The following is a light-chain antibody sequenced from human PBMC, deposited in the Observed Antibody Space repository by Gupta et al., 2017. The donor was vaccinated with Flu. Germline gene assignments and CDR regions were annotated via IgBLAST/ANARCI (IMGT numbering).Light chain of an antibody. V-gene: IGLV6-57*02. CDR3: QADDSSNGV. CDR2: EDK. Sequence: TVTISCTGSSASIASNDVNWYQQRPGRAPNSMIYEDKQRPSGVPDRFSGSIDSSSNSAALTIPGLKNEDEDDYYGQADDSSNGVFGGGTKLTVL. CDR1: SASIASND. J-gene: IGLJ3*02.